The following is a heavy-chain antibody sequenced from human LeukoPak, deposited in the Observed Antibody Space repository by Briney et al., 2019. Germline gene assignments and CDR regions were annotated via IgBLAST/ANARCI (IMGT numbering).Heavy chain of an antibody. CDR2: IRYDGSNK. Sequence: GGPLRLTCAASGITFSSYVMPWVRQAPAKALEGVAFIRYDGSNKYYADSVKGRFTCSRHNSKNTLYPQMSRPRAKHTAVYYCARDLYGSGSYGVVYWGQGTLVTVSS. CDR1: GITFSSYV. D-gene: IGHD3-10*01. J-gene: IGHJ4*02. CDR3: ARDLYGSGSYGVVY. V-gene: IGHV3-30*02.